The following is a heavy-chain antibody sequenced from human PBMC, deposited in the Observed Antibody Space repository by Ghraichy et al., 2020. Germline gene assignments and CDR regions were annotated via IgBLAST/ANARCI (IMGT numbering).Heavy chain of an antibody. Sequence: GESLNISCAASGFTFSSYGMHWVRQAPGKGLEWVAVIWYDGSNKYYADSVKGRFTISRDNSKNTLYLQMNSLRAEDTAVYYCARDIIEDYYDSSGYALRWFDPWGQGTLVTVSS. CDR3: ARDIIEDYYDSSGYALRWFDP. CDR1: GFTFSSYG. J-gene: IGHJ5*02. V-gene: IGHV3-33*01. D-gene: IGHD3-22*01. CDR2: IWYDGSNK.